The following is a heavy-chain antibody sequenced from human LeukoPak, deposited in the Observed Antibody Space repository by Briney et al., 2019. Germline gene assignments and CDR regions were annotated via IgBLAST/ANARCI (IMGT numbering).Heavy chain of an antibody. CDR3: ARTPPPTIVGAHYFDY. V-gene: IGHV1-18*01. Sequence: RASVKVSCKASGYTFTSYGINWVRQAPGQGLEWMGWISTYNGYTNYAQNLQGRVTMTTDTSASTVYLELRSLRSDDTAVYYCARTPPPTIVGAHYFDYWGQGTLVTVSS. J-gene: IGHJ4*02. CDR1: GYTFTSYG. D-gene: IGHD1-26*01. CDR2: ISTYNGYT.